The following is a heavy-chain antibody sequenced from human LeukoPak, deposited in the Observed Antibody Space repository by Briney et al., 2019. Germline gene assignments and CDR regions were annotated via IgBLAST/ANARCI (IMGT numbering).Heavy chain of an antibody. CDR1: DGSISNYY. CDR3: ARASAAYGDYEDY. CDR2: INHSGST. V-gene: IGHV4-34*01. Sequence: SETLSLTCTVSDGSISNYYWSWIRQPPGKGLEWIGEINHSGSTNYNPSLKSRVTISVDTSKNQFSLKLSSVTAADTAVYYCARASAAYGDYEDYWGQGTLVTVSS. J-gene: IGHJ4*02. D-gene: IGHD4-17*01.